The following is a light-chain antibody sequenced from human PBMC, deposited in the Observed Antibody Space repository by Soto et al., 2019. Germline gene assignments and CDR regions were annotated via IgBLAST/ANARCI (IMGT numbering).Light chain of an antibody. J-gene: IGLJ3*02. CDR2: GNS. CDR3: QSYDSSLEV. V-gene: IGLV1-40*01. CDR1: SSNIGAGYD. Sequence: QLVLTQPPSVSGAPGQRVTISCTGSSSNIGAGYDVHWYQQLPGTAPKLLIYGNSNRPSGVPDRFSGSKSGTSASLAITGLQAEDEADYYCQSYDSSLEVFGGGTKVTVL.